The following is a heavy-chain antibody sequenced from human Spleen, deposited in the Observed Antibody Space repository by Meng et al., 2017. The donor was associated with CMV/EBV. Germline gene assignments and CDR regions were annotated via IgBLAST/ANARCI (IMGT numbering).Heavy chain of an antibody. CDR2: ISSDGYNE. V-gene: IGHV3-30*04. D-gene: IGHD5-18*01. Sequence: GESLKISCAASGVTFSTDAMHWVRQAPGKGLQWVAVISSDGYNEFYADSVKGRFTISRDNSKNTLYLQMNSLRTEDTAVYYCAKDLFDTAMVTYYYYYGMDVWGQGTTVTVSS. CDR3: AKDLFDTAMVTYYYYYGMDV. J-gene: IGHJ6*02. CDR1: GVTFSTDA.